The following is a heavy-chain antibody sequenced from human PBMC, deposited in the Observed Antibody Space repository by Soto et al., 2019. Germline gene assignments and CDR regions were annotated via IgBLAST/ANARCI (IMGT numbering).Heavy chain of an antibody. CDR3: VRGYCTSSASCEGDFQH. J-gene: IGHJ1*01. CDR2: TDPIAGNT. Sequence: QVQLVQSGAEVKEPGASVKISCKASGYTFTTYHIHWVRQTPGQGLDWMGMTDPIAGNTGYARKFQDRVALTRDTSTGTAYIEVNRLRFDDTAMYFCVRGYCTSSASCEGDFQHWGQGTLVTVSS. CDR1: GYTFTTYH. D-gene: IGHD2-2*01. V-gene: IGHV1-46*01.